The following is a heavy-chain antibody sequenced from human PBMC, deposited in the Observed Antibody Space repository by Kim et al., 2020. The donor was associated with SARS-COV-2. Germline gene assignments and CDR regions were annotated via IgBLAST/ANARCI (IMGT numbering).Heavy chain of an antibody. D-gene: IGHD3-3*01. V-gene: IGHV3-30*02. Sequence: GRFTISRDNAKNTLYLQMNSLRAEDTAVYYCAKTYYDFWSGYYTNYGMDVWGQGTTVTVSS. J-gene: IGHJ6*02. CDR3: AKTYYDFWSGYYTNYGMDV.